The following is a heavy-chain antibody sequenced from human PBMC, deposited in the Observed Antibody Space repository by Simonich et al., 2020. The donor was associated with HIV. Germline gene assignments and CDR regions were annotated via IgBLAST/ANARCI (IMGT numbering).Heavy chain of an antibody. Sequence: QLQLQESGPGLVKPSETLSLTCTVSGGSISSSSYYWGWIRQPPGQGLEWIGSIYYSGSTYYNPSLKSRVTIAVDTSKNQFSLTLSSVTAADTAVYYCARLLILFGGYYFDYWGQGTMVTVSS. CDR3: ARLLILFGGYYFDY. CDR2: IYYSGST. V-gene: IGHV4-39*01. CDR1: GGSISSSSYY. D-gene: IGHD3-16*01. J-gene: IGHJ4*02.